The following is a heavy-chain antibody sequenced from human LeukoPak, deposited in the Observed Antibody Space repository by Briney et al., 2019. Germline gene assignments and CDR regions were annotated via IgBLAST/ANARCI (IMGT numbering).Heavy chain of an antibody. CDR2: ISYDGSNK. Sequence: GGSLRLSCAASGFTFSSYGMHWVRQAPGKGLEWVAVISYDGSNKYYGDSVKGRFTISRDNSKNTLYLQMNSLRAEDTAVYYCAKVGASMIGFAAFDIWGQGTMVTVSS. CDR3: AKVGASMIGFAAFDI. V-gene: IGHV3-30*18. D-gene: IGHD1-26*01. J-gene: IGHJ3*02. CDR1: GFTFSSYG.